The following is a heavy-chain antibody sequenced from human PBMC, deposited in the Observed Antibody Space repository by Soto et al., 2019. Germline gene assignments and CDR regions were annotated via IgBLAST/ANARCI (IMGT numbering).Heavy chain of an antibody. V-gene: IGHV3-7*01. CDR3: ARDRGPPRYLYYGMDV. CDR1: GFTFSTYW. Sequence: GGSLRLSCAASGFTFSTYWMSWVRQAPGKGLEWVGNIKQDGSGENYVDSVKGRFTISRDNANHSLYLQMNSLRAEDTAVYYCARDRGPPRYLYYGMDVWGQGATVTVSS. J-gene: IGHJ6*02. CDR2: IKQDGSGE. D-gene: IGHD3-10*01.